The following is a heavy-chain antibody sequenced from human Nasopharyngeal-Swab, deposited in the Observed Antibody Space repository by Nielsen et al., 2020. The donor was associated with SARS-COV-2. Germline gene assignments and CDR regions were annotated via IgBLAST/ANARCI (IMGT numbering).Heavy chain of an antibody. Sequence: APGKGLEWISYISGSSSTMYYADSVKGRFTISRDNANNSLYLQMRSLRDEDTAFYYCVAGNYNFDYWGQGTLVTVSS. J-gene: IGHJ4*02. D-gene: IGHD6-19*01. CDR3: VAGNYNFDY. CDR2: ISGSSSTM. V-gene: IGHV3-48*02.